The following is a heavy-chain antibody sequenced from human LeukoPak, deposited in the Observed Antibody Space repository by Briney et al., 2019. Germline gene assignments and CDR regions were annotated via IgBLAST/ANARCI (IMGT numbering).Heavy chain of an antibody. J-gene: IGHJ3*02. V-gene: IGHV4-39*02. CDR2: IYYSGST. Sequence: SVTLSLTCTVSGGSISNDNKYWGWIRQPPGKGLEWIGSIYYSGSTFYNPSLKSRLTISVDTSKNHFSLRLSSVTAADTAVYYCARLGYYVSGSYYNLDAFDIWGQGTMVTVSS. D-gene: IGHD3-10*01. CDR3: ARLGYYVSGSYYNLDAFDI. CDR1: GGSISNDNKY.